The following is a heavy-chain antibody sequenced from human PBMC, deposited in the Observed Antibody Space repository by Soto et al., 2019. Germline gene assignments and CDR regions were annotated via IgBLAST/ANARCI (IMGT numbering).Heavy chain of an antibody. CDR2: ISSSSSVI. J-gene: IGHJ6*03. Sequence: EVQLVESGGGLVQPGGSLRLSCATSGFILSDCAMNWVRQAPGKGLEWVSYISSSSSVIDNADSVKGRVTVSRDNARNSLYLQMNSLRAEDTAVYYCARDLSWGSNWYYYMDVWGKGTTVTVSS. CDR1: GFILSDCA. D-gene: IGHD7-27*01. CDR3: ARDLSWGSNWYYYMDV. V-gene: IGHV3-48*01.